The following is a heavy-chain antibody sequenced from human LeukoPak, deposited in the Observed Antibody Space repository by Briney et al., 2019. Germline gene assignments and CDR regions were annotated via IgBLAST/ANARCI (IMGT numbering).Heavy chain of an antibody. D-gene: IGHD2-2*01. CDR2: INHSGST. CDR1: GGSFSGYY. CDR3: AGRYCSSTSCYLFFDY. Sequence: PSETLSLTCAVYGGSFSGYYWSWIRQPPGKGLEWIGEINHSGSTNYNPSLKSRVTISVDTSRNQFSLKLSSVTAADTAVYYCAGRYCSSTSCYLFFDYWGQGTLVTVSA. V-gene: IGHV4-34*01. J-gene: IGHJ4*02.